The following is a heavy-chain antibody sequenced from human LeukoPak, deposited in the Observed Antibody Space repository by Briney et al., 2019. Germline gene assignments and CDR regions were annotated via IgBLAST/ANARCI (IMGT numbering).Heavy chain of an antibody. D-gene: IGHD3-10*01. CDR2: ISDNDGTT. CDR1: GFTFNNYA. V-gene: IGHV3-23*01. J-gene: IGHJ1*01. Sequence: PGGSLRLSCVASGFTFNNYAMSWVRQTQGKGLEWVSGISDNDGTTYYTDSVKGRFTISRDNSKDTVSLQMNNLKAADTALYFCVRHDSYIPFWGQGSLVTVSS. CDR3: VRHDSYIPF.